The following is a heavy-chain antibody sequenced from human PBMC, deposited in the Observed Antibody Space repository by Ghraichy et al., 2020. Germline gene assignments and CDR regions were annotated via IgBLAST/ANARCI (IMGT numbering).Heavy chain of an antibody. CDR2: INHSGST. J-gene: IGHJ2*01. D-gene: IGHD3-22*01. CDR1: GGSFSVYF. V-gene: IGHV4-34*01. Sequence: SETLSLTCNVFGGSFSVYFWNWIRQPPGKGLEYIGEINHSGSTNYNPSLKSRVTISIDTSKNQFSLKLNSVTAADTAIYYCARVRDYYDSSGYNSGWYFDLLGRGTLVTVSS. CDR3: ARVRDYYDSSGYNSGWYFDL.